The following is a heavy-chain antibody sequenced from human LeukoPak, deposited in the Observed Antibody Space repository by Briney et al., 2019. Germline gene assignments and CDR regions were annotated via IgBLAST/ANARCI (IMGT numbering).Heavy chain of an antibody. Sequence: GGSLQISGKGSGSPFTSYWIGGVRPVTGKGLAWRGIIYPGDSATRYSPSFQGQVTISADKSISTAYLQWSSLKASDTAMYYCARHWDGYNERGFDYWGQGTLVTVSS. CDR3: ARHWDGYNERGFDY. CDR2: IYPGDSAT. V-gene: IGHV5-51*01. J-gene: IGHJ4*02. D-gene: IGHD5-24*01. CDR1: GSPFTSYW.